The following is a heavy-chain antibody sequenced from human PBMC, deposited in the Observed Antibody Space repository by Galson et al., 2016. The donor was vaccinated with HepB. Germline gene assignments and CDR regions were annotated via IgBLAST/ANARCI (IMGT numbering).Heavy chain of an antibody. CDR3: VRRHRDFDFWSPAGY. CDR2: IYPGESDT. J-gene: IGHJ4*02. CDR1: GYNFINYW. Sequence: QSGAEVKKPGESLKISCQASGYNFINYWIGWVRQRPGEGLEWMGIIYPGESDTRYSPSFKGQVTLSLDNSISTAYLQWSNLKASDTAMYYCVRRHRDFDFWSPAGYWGQGTLVTVSS. D-gene: IGHD3-3*01. V-gene: IGHV5-51*01.